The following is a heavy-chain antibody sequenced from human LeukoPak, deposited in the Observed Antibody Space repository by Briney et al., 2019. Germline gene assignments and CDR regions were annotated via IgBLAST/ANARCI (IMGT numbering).Heavy chain of an antibody. D-gene: IGHD6-6*01. CDR1: GRSISSYY. V-gene: IGHV4-59*01. CDR3: ARSIAGRSLYYYYYMDV. CDR2: IYYSGST. J-gene: IGHJ6*03. Sequence: PSETLSLTLTVFGRSISSYYRSSIWQPPGKGLEWVGYIYYSGSTNYNPSLKSRVTISVDTSKNQFSLKLSSVTAADTAVYYCARSIAGRSLYYYYYMDVWGKGTTVTVSS.